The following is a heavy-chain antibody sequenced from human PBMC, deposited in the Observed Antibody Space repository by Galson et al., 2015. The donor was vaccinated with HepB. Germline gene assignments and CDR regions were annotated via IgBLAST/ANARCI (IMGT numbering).Heavy chain of an antibody. D-gene: IGHD4-11*01. J-gene: IGHJ4*02. CDR2: ISREGGTT. Sequence: SLRLSCAASGFTFNTYAMNWVRQTPGKGLEWDSTISREGGTTDYPDSVEGRFIISRDDSKNTLYLEMNSLKTEDTALYYCTTFLEMTTVQYWGQGTLVTVSS. CDR1: GFTFNTYA. CDR3: TTFLEMTTVQY. V-gene: IGHV3-23*01.